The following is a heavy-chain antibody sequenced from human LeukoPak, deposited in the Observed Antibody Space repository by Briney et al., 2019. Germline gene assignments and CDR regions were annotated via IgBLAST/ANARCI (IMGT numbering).Heavy chain of an antibody. CDR1: GFTFSSYG. J-gene: IGHJ4*02. D-gene: IGHD3-16*01. CDR2: ISSSTTTI. V-gene: IGHV3-48*02. CDR3: ARDRMMGY. Sequence: GGSLRLSCAASGFTFSSYGMNWVRQAPGKGLEWVSYISSSTTTIYYADSVKGRSTISRDNAKNSLFLQMNSLRDEDTAVYYCARDRMMGYWGQGTLVTVSS.